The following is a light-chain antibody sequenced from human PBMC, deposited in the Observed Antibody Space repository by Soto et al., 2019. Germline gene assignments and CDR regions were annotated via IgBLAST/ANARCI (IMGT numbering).Light chain of an antibody. V-gene: IGLV2-14*01. J-gene: IGLJ1*01. CDR1: SSHIGGYNY. CDR2: EVT. CDR3: SSYTSSNTLV. Sequence: QSALTQPASVSGSPGQSITISCTGGSSHIGGYNYFSWFQQHPGKAPKLRIYEVTNRPSGVSNRFSGSKSGSTASLTISGLQAEDEAAYYCSSYTSSNTLVFGTGTKVTVL.